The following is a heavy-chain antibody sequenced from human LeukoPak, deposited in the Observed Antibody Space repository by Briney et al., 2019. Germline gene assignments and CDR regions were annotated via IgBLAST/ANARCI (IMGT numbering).Heavy chain of an antibody. V-gene: IGHV3-30-3*01. CDR1: GFTFSSYA. D-gene: IGHD3-22*01. CDR2: ISYDGSNK. CDR3: ARTAYYYDSSGYDDAFDI. J-gene: IGHJ3*02. Sequence: GGSLRLSCAASGFTFSSYAMHWVRQAPGKGLEWVAVISYDGSNKYYADSLKGRFTISRDNAKNSLYLQMNSLRAEDTAVYYCARTAYYYDSSGYDDAFDIWGQGTMVTVSS.